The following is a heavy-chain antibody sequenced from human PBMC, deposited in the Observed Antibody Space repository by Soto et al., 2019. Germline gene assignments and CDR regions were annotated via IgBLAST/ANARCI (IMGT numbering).Heavy chain of an antibody. Sequence: QVQLVQSGAEVKKPGSSVKVSCKASGGTFSSYTISWVRQAPGQGLEWMGRIIPILGIANYAQKFQGRVTSTADKSTSTADMELSSLRSEDTAVYYCARGGWERQLNAFDIWGQGTMVTVSS. CDR3: ARGGWERQLNAFDI. J-gene: IGHJ3*02. CDR2: IIPILGIA. CDR1: GGTFSSYT. D-gene: IGHD1-26*01. V-gene: IGHV1-69*02.